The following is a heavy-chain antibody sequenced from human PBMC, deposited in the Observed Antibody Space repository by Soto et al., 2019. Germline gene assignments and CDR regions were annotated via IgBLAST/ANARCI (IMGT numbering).Heavy chain of an antibody. D-gene: IGHD4-17*01. V-gene: IGHV3-30-3*01. CDR3: ARESSSTVTTGGGGSAKDY. CDR2: ISYDGTNR. J-gene: IGHJ4*02. Sequence: QVHLVESGGGVVQPGRSLRLSCAASGLTFSNYAMHWVRQAPGKGLEWVAFISYDGTNRCYPDSVKGRFTISRDNYKNTLYLKMDRLKTEDTAVYYCARESSSTVTTGGGGSAKDYWGQGALVTVSS. CDR1: GLTFSNYA.